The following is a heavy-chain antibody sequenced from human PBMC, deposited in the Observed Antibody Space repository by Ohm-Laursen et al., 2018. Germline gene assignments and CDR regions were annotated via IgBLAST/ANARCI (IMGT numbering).Heavy chain of an antibody. Sequence: LRLSCTASGFTFSRYAMSWVRQAPGKGLEWVSTIRDSGGRSHYADSVKGRSTVSRDNSKNTLCLQVNSLRAEDTAVYYCAKSRSGDGINFDCWGQGTLVTVSS. CDR2: IRDSGGRS. V-gene: IGHV3-23*01. CDR3: AKSRSGDGINFDC. J-gene: IGHJ4*02. CDR1: GFTFSRYA. D-gene: IGHD3-10*01.